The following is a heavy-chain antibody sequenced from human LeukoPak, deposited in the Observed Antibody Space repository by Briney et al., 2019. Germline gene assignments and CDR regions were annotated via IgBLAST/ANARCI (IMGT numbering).Heavy chain of an antibody. Sequence: GGSLRLSCAASGFTVSTNYMNWVRQAPGKGLEWVSVIYSDGTTYYADSLKGRFTLSRDNSKNTLYLQMNSLRADDTAVYHCARGNDSGTYYGDAFDIWGQGTMVTVSS. J-gene: IGHJ3*02. D-gene: IGHD1-26*01. CDR3: ARGNDSGTYYGDAFDI. CDR1: GFTVSTNY. CDR2: IYSDGTT. V-gene: IGHV3-53*01.